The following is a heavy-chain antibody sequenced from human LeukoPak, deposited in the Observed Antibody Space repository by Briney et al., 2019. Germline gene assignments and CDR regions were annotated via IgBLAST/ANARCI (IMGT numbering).Heavy chain of an antibody. CDR2: IRNEGSIK. V-gene: IGHV3-30*02. J-gene: IGHJ4*02. CDR3: AKVFCSGGSCYPHTFDY. Sequence: GGSLRLSCAASRFTFSTYGMHWVRQAPGKGLDWVAFIRNEGSIKYYAESVKGRFTISRDNSENTLYLQMNSLRPEDTAMYYCAKVFCSGGSCYPHTFDYWGQGILVTVSS. CDR1: RFTFSTYG. D-gene: IGHD2-15*01.